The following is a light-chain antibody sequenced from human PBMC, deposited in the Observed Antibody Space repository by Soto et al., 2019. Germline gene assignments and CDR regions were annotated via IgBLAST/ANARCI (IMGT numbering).Light chain of an antibody. CDR2: YIS. Sequence: EIVLTQSPDTLSLSPGERATLSCRASQSVNSRYLAWYQQKPGRAPRLLIYYISTRATGIPARFSGSGSGTEFTLTINSLQSEDSAVYYCQQHNQWPITFGQGTRLEIK. V-gene: IGKV3D-20*02. J-gene: IGKJ5*01. CDR1: QSVNSRY. CDR3: QQHNQWPIT.